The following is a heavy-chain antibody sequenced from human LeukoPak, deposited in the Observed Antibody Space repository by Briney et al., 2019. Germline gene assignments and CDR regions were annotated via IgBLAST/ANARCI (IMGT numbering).Heavy chain of an antibody. Sequence: SETLSLTCTVSGGSISSSSHYWGWIRQPPGKGLEWIGSIYYSGSTYYNPSLKSRVTISVDTSKNQFSLKLSSVTAADTAVYYCARILLPAYCGGDCYSGWYFDLWGRGTLVTVSS. J-gene: IGHJ2*01. CDR3: ARILLPAYCGGDCYSGWYFDL. CDR1: GGSISSSSHY. V-gene: IGHV4-39*01. D-gene: IGHD2-21*02. CDR2: IYYSGST.